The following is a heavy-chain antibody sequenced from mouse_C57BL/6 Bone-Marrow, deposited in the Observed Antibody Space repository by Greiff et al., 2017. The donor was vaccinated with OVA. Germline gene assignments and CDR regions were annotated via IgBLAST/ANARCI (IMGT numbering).Heavy chain of an antibody. D-gene: IGHD2-13*01. CDR1: GYAFSSSW. J-gene: IGHJ1*03. CDR3: ARDQNVTYFEV. CDR2: IYPGDGDT. V-gene: IGHV1-82*01. Sequence: QVQLQQSGSELVKPGASVKISCKASGYAFSSSWMHWVKQRPGQGLEWIGRIYPGDGDTNSNGKFKGKATLTADKSSSTAYMQLSSLTSEDSAVYFCARDQNVTYFEVWGKGTTLTVSS.